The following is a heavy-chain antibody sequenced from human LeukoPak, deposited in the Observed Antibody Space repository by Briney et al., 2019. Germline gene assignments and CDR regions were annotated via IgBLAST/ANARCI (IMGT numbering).Heavy chain of an antibody. Sequence: SETLSLTCTVSGGSMRSYYWSWIRQPPGKGLEWIGYIYYSGSTNYNPSLKSRVTISVDTSKNQFSLKLSSVTAADTAVYYCARIGSGSSGYWGQGTLVTVSS. J-gene: IGHJ4*02. CDR2: IYYSGST. CDR3: ARIGSGSSGY. CDR1: GGSMRSYY. V-gene: IGHV4-59*01. D-gene: IGHD3-10*01.